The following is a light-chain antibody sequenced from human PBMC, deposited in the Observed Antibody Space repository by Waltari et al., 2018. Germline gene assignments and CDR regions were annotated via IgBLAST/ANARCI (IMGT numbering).Light chain of an antibody. CDR1: QSISNY. Sequence: DIHFTQSPSSLSASVGDRVTITCRASQSISNYLNCYQQKPGKAPKVVISAASSLQSGVPSRFSGSGAGTAFNLTISSLQPEDFATYYCQQCYSTPLTFGGGTKVE. CDR3: QQCYSTPLT. V-gene: IGKV1-39*01. CDR2: AAS. J-gene: IGKJ4*01.